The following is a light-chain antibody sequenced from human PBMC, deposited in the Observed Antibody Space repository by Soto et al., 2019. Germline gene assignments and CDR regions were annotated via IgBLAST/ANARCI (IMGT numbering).Light chain of an antibody. CDR1: QSVSIW. CDR3: QQYKNYLT. CDR2: GAS. Sequence: DIQMTQSPSTLSASVGDRVTFTCRASQSVSIWLAWYQQKPGKAPKLLMSGASTLESGVPSRFSGSGSGTYFTLTISRLQPDDFAMYYGQQYKNYLTFGLGTKVEIK. V-gene: IGKV1-5*01. J-gene: IGKJ1*01.